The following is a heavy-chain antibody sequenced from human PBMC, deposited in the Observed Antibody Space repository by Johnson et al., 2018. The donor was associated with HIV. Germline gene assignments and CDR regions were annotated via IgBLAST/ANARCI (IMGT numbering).Heavy chain of an antibody. CDR2: IGTAGDT. CDR3: AGESVWYYVSRCEVGFDF. CDR1: GFTFSSYD. Sequence: VQLVESGGGLVQPGGSLRLSCAASGFTFSSYDMHWVRQGTGKGLEWVSAIGTAGDTYYPGSVKGRFTISRENAKSSLYLQMNSLRAEDTAVYYCAGESVWYYVSRCEVGFDFWGQGTMVTVSS. D-gene: IGHD3-22*01. J-gene: IGHJ3*01. V-gene: IGHV3-13*01.